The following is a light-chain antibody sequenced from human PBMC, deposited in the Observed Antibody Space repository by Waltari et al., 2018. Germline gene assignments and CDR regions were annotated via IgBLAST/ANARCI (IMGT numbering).Light chain of an antibody. CDR2: NVR. J-gene: IGLJ2*01. CDR3: FSYTSRSTVV. Sequence: QSALTQPASMTGSPGQSITISCTGTITNDNDFSYVSWFQQHPGRVPTLLIYNVRNRPSGTSDRFSGSKSGSTASLTISGLQSEDEADYYCFSYTSRSTVVFGGGTKLTVL. V-gene: IGLV2-14*03. CDR1: ITNDNDFSY.